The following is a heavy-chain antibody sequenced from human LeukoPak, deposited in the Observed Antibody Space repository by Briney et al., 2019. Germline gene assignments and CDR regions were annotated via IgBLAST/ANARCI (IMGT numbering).Heavy chain of an antibody. D-gene: IGHD6-19*01. CDR3: AINGFSSGRYEPYHFDN. CDR2: INADGSTT. CDR1: GCGFTFNNYW. V-gene: IGHV3-74*01. J-gene: IGHJ4*02. Sequence: PGGSLRLSCAASGCGFTFNNYWMLWVRQAPGKGLVWVSRINADGSTTSYADSVRGRFTISRDNAKNTLYLQMNSRRAEDTAVYYCAINGFSSGRYEPYHFDNWGQGTLVTVSS.